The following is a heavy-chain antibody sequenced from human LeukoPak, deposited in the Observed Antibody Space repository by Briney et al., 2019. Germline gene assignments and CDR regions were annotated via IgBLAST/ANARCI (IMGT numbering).Heavy chain of an antibody. CDR1: GYTFTSYS. CDR2: IDPSGGST. Sequence: ASVKVSCKASGYTFTSYSMHWVRQAPGQGLEWMGIIDPSGGSTRFEQRFQGRVTMTRDTSTSTVYMDLSSLRSEDTAVYYCARAVPEFYYYGMDVWGQGTTVTVSS. CDR3: ARAVPEFYYYGMDV. V-gene: IGHV1-46*01. J-gene: IGHJ6*02. D-gene: IGHD3-10*01.